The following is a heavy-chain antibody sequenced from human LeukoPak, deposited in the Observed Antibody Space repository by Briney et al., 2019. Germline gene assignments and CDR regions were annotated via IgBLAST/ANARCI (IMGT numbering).Heavy chain of an antibody. V-gene: IGHV3-74*01. J-gene: IGHJ1*01. D-gene: IGHD3-22*01. CDR1: GFTFSSYW. Sequence: GGCLRLSCAASGFTFSSYWMHWVRQAPGKGLMWVSRSKSDGSTRYADSVKGRFTISRENAKNTVSLQMNSLRVEDTGVYYCARAPSEIGGYYPVYFRHWGQGTLVTVSP. CDR3: ARAPSEIGGYYPVYFRH. CDR2: SKSDGST.